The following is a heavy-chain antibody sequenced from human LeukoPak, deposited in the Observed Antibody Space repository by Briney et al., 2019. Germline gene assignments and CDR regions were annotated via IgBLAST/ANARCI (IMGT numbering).Heavy chain of an antibody. V-gene: IGHV3-74*01. J-gene: IGHJ4*02. CDR1: GFTFSSYW. Sequence: GGSLRLSCAASGFTFSSYWMHWVAQAPGKGLVWVSQIKSDGSSTTYADSVKGRFTISRDNAKSTLYLQMNGLRAEDTAVYYCARVRGYTFDYWRQGTLVTVSS. D-gene: IGHD3-22*01. CDR3: ARVRGYTFDY. CDR2: IKSDGSST.